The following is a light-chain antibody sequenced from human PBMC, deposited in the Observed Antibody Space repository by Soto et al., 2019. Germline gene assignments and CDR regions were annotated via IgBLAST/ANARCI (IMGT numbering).Light chain of an antibody. CDR2: DAS. Sequence: DIQLTQSPSSLSASVGDPVTITRRASQSIRSYLNWVQQKPGKAPKLLIYDASSLQSGVPSRFSGSGSGTDFTLTISSLQPEDVAIYYCQKYNSGPLTFGGGTKVDI. V-gene: IGKV1-39*01. J-gene: IGKJ4*01. CDR3: QKYNSGPLT. CDR1: QSIRSY.